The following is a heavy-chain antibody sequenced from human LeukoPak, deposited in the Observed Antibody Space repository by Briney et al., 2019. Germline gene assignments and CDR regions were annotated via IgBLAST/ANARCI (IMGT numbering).Heavy chain of an antibody. CDR3: TRGLRGLPADMVRAPPRQFDP. CDR1: GASISTNNYY. Sequence: SETLSLTCSVSGASISTNNYYWGWIRQPPGKGLEWIGEINHSGSTNYNPSLKSRVTISVDTSRNQFSLNLTSMTAADTAVYYCTRGLRGLPADMVRAPPRQFDPWGQGTRVTVSS. J-gene: IGHJ5*02. D-gene: IGHD3-10*01. CDR2: INHSGST. V-gene: IGHV4-39*07.